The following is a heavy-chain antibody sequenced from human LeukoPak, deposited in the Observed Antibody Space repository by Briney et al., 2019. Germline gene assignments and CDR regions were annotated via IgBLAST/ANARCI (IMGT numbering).Heavy chain of an antibody. D-gene: IGHD3-10*01. CDR2: ISSNSRYI. Sequence: GGSLRLSCAASGFTFSSYSMNWVRQAPGKGLEWVSYISSNSRYIYYADSVKGRFTISRDNAKNSLYLQMNSLRAEDAAVYYCARGPGGSGSYYDYWGQGTLVTVSS. J-gene: IGHJ4*02. CDR1: GFTFSSYS. V-gene: IGHV3-21*01. CDR3: ARGPGGSGSYYDY.